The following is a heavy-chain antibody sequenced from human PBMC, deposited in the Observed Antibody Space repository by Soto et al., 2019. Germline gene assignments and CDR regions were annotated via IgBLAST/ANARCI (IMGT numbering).Heavy chain of an antibody. Sequence: EVQLVESGGGVVRPGGSLRLSCAASGFSFDDYGVSWVRQAPGKGLEWISGINWNGGSTGYADSVKGRFTISRDNAKNYLYLQMNSLRAEDTALYHCAREGGYCSSTSCWCDYWGQGTLVTVSS. CDR1: GFSFDDYG. D-gene: IGHD2-2*01. CDR3: AREGGYCSSTSCWCDY. CDR2: INWNGGST. V-gene: IGHV3-20*01. J-gene: IGHJ4*02.